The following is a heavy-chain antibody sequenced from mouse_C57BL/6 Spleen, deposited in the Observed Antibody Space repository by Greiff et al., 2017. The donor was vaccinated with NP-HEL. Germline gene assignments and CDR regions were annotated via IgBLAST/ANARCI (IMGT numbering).Heavy chain of an antibody. CDR2: INPGSGGT. Sequence: VKLQESGAELVRPGTSVKVSCKASGYAFTNYLIEWVKQRPGQGLEWIGVINPGSGGTNYNEKFKGKATLTADKSSSTAYMQLSSLTSEDSAVYFCARGGSSPYYAMDYWGQGTSVTVSS. V-gene: IGHV1-54*01. CDR3: ARGGSSPYYAMDY. J-gene: IGHJ4*01. CDR1: GYAFTNYL. D-gene: IGHD1-1*01.